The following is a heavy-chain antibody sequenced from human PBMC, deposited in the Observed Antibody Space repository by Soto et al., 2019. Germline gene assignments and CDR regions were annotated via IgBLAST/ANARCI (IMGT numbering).Heavy chain of an antibody. CDR2: ISFSSSNI. V-gene: IGHV3-48*02. CDR1: GFTFSSNN. J-gene: IGHJ4*01. Sequence: EVRLVESGGGLVQPGGSLRLSCEASGFTFSSNNLNWVRQPPGKGLEWVSYISFSSSNIYYADSVKGRFTISRDNAKNSLYLQMNSLRDEDTAVYYCARAPGESGSYYGFFDYWGHGTLVTVSS. D-gene: IGHD1-26*01. CDR3: ARAPGESGSYYGFFDY.